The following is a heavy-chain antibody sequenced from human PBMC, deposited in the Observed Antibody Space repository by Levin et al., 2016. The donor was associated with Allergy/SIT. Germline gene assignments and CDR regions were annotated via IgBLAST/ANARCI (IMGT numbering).Heavy chain of an antibody. CDR3: ARLAAAGRGRNYYYYYGMDV. CDR2: INHSGST. CDR1: GGSFSGYY. J-gene: IGHJ6*02. V-gene: IGHV4-34*01. D-gene: IGHD6-13*01. Sequence: SETLSLTCAVYGGSFSGYYWSWIRQPPGKGLEWIGEINHSGSTNYNPSLKSRVTISVDTSKNQFSLKLSSVTAADTAVYYCARLAAAGRGRNYYYYYGMDVWGQGTTVTVSS.